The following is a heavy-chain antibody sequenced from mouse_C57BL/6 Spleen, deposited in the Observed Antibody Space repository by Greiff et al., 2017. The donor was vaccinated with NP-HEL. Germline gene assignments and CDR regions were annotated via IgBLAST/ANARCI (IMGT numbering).Heavy chain of an antibody. J-gene: IGHJ3*01. CDR1: GFTFSSYG. CDR2: ISSGGSYT. D-gene: IGHD2-2*01. CDR3: ARYGYGEGLAY. Sequence: EVQRVESGGDLVKPGGSLKLSCAASGFTFSSYGMSWVRQTPDKRLEWVATISSGGSYTYYPDSVKGRFTLSRDNAKNTLYLQLSGLKSEDTAKYYCARYGYGEGLAYWGQGTLVTVSA. V-gene: IGHV5-6*01.